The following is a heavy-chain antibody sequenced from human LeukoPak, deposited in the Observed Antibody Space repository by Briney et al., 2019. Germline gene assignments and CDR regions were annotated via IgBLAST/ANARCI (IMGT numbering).Heavy chain of an antibody. D-gene: IGHD6-19*01. Sequence: SETLSLTCTVSGGSINSNNYYWGWIRQPPGKALEWIGSMYYSGSTNYNPSLKSRVTISVDTSKNQFSLKLSSVTAADTAAYYCARMHSSGLYRALDIWGQGTMVTVSS. CDR1: GGSINSNNYY. CDR2: MYYSGST. J-gene: IGHJ3*02. CDR3: ARMHSSGLYRALDI. V-gene: IGHV4-39*07.